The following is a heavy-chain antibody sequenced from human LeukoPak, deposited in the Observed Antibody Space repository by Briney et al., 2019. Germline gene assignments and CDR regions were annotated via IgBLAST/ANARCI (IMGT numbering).Heavy chain of an antibody. D-gene: IGHD5-18*01. Sequence: PSETLSLTCTVSGGSISHYYWTWIRQPPGKGMEWIGYIYYSGSTNYNPSLKSRVTISVDTSKNQFSLKLSSVTAADTAVYYCARGNTAMGYAFDIWGQGTMVTVSS. J-gene: IGHJ3*02. CDR3: ARGNTAMGYAFDI. CDR2: IYYSGST. CDR1: GGSISHYY. V-gene: IGHV4-59*08.